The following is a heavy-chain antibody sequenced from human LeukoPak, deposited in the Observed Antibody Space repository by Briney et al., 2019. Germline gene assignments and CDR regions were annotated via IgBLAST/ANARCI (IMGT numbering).Heavy chain of an antibody. CDR2: ISGSATST. D-gene: IGHD3-22*01. CDR1: GFTFRSYG. CDR3: AKDLLRTVVVISAAGYYLDS. V-gene: IGHV3-23*01. Sequence: PGGSLRLSCAAPGFTFRSYGMSWVRQAPGKGLEWVSTISGSATSTNYADSVKGRCTISRDNSKNTLYLQMNSLRAEDTAVYYCAKDLLRTVVVISAAGYYLDSWGQGTLVTVSS. J-gene: IGHJ4*02.